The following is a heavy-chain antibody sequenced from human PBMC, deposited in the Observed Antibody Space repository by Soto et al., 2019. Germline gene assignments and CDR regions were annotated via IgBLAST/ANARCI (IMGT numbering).Heavy chain of an antibody. CDR2: MRPNSGGA. V-gene: IGHV1-2*02. J-gene: IGHJ4*02. CDR3: ARDPHEGVYDY. D-gene: IGHD3-16*01. Sequence: QVQLVQSGAEVKKPGASVKVSCKASGYTFTGYYLHWIRQAPGQGLEWMGWMRPNSGGANYAQKFQGRVSMTRDTSISTFYMELSRLRSDDTAVYYCARDPHEGVYDYWGQGTRVTVSS. CDR1: GYTFTGYY.